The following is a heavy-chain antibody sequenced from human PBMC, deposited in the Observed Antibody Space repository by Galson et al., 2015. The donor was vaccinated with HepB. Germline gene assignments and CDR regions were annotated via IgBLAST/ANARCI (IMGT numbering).Heavy chain of an antibody. CDR3: ARETGGTAMVTAATHRHSWYFDL. CDR1: GFTVSSSY. J-gene: IGHJ2*01. Sequence: SLRLSCAASGFTVSSSYMSWVRQAPGKGLEWVSVIYRGGSTYYADSVMGRFTNTRHNSKNTLYLQMNSLRAEDTAVNYCARETGGTAMVTAATHRHSWYFDLWGRGTLVTVSS. D-gene: IGHD5-18*01. V-gene: IGHV3-53*04. CDR2: IYRGGST.